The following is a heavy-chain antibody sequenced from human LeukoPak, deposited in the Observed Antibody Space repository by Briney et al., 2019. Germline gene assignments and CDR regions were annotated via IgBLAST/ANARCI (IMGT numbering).Heavy chain of an antibody. CDR3: ARSGSYYWGLDY. D-gene: IGHD1-26*01. V-gene: IGHV1-46*01. CDR2: INPSGGST. CDR1: GYTFTSYY. Sequence: GASVKVSCKASGYTFTSYYMHWVRQAPGQGLEWMGLINPSGGSTSYAQKFQGRVTMTRDMSTSTVYMELSSLRSEDTAVYFCARSGSYYWGLDYWGRGTLVTVSS. J-gene: IGHJ4*02.